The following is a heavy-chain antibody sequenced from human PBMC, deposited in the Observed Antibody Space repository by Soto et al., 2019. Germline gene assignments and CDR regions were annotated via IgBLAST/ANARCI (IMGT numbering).Heavy chain of an antibody. Sequence: QVQLVESGGGVVQPGRSLRLSCEASGFTFRSYAMHWVRQAPGKGLEWVALISFDGSKKQYADSVNGRFTISRDNSKSTLSLQMNSLTIQDTAVYYCARSGSSFPFDHWGQGTLVPGSS. J-gene: IGHJ4*02. CDR1: GFTFRSYA. D-gene: IGHD1-26*01. CDR2: ISFDGSKK. CDR3: ARSGSSFPFDH. V-gene: IGHV3-30*04.